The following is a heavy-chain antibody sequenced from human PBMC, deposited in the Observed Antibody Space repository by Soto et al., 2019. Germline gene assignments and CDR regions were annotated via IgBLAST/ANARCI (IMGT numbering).Heavy chain of an antibody. Sequence: QVQMVQSGAEVKKPGASVKVSCQASGGTFSSYAISWVRQAPGQGLEWMGGITPMFGTANYAQKFQGRVTITADEYTRTAYMDMSSLRSEDTAVYYCARARVALISPWYYYYGMDAWGQGTTVTASS. V-gene: IGHV1-69*12. D-gene: IGHD3-22*01. CDR3: ARARVALISPWYYYYGMDA. CDR2: ITPMFGTA. CDR1: GGTFSSYA. J-gene: IGHJ6*02.